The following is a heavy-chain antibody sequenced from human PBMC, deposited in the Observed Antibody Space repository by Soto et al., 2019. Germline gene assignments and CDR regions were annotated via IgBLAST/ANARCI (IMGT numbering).Heavy chain of an antibody. CDR1: GFTFSTYS. CDR3: AKGGRAYCGGDCRYYFDY. V-gene: IGHV3-48*01. Sequence: GGSLRLSCEASGFTFSTYSMNWVRQAPGKGLEWVSYISSSSSTIFYTDSVKGRFTVSRDNAKNSLYLQMNSLRAEDTAVYFCAKGGRAYCGGDCRYYFDYWGQGTLVTVSS. D-gene: IGHD2-21*02. CDR2: ISSSSSTI. J-gene: IGHJ4*02.